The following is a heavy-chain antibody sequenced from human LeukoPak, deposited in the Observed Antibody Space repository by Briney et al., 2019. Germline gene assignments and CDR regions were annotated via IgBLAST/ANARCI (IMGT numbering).Heavy chain of an antibody. CDR3: ARGSARYYGPSFDY. Sequence: ASVKVSCKASGYTFTSYDFNWLRQATGQGPEWMGWMNPNSGATGYAQKFQGRVTMTRSASINTAYMELTNLRSEDTAVYYCARGSARYYGPSFDYWGQGTLVTVSS. V-gene: IGHV1-8*01. CDR2: MNPNSGAT. D-gene: IGHD3-3*01. CDR1: GYTFTSYD. J-gene: IGHJ4*02.